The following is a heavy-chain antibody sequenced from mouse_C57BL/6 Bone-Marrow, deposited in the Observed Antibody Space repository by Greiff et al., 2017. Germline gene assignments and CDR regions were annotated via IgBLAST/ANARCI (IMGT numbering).Heavy chain of an antibody. D-gene: IGHD2-1*01. J-gene: IGHJ2*01. CDR1: GYTFTTYP. V-gene: IGHV1-47*01. CDR2: FHPYNDDT. CDR3: ARGGNYGGYYFDY. Sequence: VKLMESGAELVKPGASVKMSCKASGYTFTTYPIEWLKQTHGKSLEWIGNFHPYNDDTKYNEKFKGKATLTVEKSSSTVYLELSLVTSDDAAVYFCARGGNYGGYYFDYWGQGTTLTGSS.